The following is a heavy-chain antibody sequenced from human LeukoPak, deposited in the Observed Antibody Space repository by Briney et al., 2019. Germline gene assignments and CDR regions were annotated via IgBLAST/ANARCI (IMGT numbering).Heavy chain of an antibody. CDR1: GFTVSDCY. J-gene: IGHJ4*02. Sequence: GGSLRLSCVASGFTVSDCYMSWVRQAPGKGLEWVSLLYTDDTTIYADSVEGRFTISRDDSKNTIYLHMTTLRGEDTAVYYCARGGAFYWNPRYWGQGTLVTVSS. D-gene: IGHD1-1*01. CDR3: ARGGAFYWNPRY. CDR2: LYTDDTT. V-gene: IGHV3-53*01.